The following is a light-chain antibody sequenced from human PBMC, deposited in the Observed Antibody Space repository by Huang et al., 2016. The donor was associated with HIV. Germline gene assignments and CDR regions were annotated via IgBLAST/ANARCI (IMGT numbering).Light chain of an antibody. V-gene: IGKV3-20*01. J-gene: IGKJ2*01. CDR2: GTS. CDR3: QQYGNSPPYT. CDR1: QTISSNY. Sequence: EVVLTQSPGTLSLSPGERATLSCRASQTISSNYFAWYQQKPGQAPRLLSYGTSNRATGIPDRCSGSGSGTDCTLTISRLEPEDFAVYYCQQYGNSPPYTFGQGTTLDIK.